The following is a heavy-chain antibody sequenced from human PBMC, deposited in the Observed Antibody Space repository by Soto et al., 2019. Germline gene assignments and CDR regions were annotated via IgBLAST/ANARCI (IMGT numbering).Heavy chain of an antibody. V-gene: IGHV1-18*01. J-gene: IGHJ4*02. CDR2: ISAYNGNT. D-gene: IGHD3-22*01. Sequence: ASVKVSCKASVYTFTSYGISWVRQAPGQGLEWMGWISAYNGNTNYAQKLQGRVTMTTDTSTSTAYMELRSLRSDETTVYYCARDIDLYDSSGYSDYWGQGTLVTVSS. CDR1: VYTFTSYG. CDR3: ARDIDLYDSSGYSDY.